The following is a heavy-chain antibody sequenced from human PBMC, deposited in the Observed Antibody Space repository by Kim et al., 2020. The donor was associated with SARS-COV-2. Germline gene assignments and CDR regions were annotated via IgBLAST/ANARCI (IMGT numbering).Heavy chain of an antibody. V-gene: IGHV7-4-1*02. Sequence: GNPTYAQGFTGRFVLSLDTSVNTAYLQISSLRAEDTAVYYCARGPGGMDVWGQGTTVTVSS. J-gene: IGHJ6*02. CDR3: ARGPGGMDV. CDR2: GNP.